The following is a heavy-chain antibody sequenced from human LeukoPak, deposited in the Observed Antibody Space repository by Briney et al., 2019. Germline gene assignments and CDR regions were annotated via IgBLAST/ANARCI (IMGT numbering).Heavy chain of an antibody. J-gene: IGHJ3*02. CDR2: SNPSGGST. CDR1: GYTFTSCY. D-gene: IGHD1-1*01. Sequence: ASVKVSCKASGYTFTSCYMHWVRQAPGQGLEWMGISNPSGGSTTYAQKFQGRVTMTRDTSTSTLNMELSSLRSEDTAVYYCARGLWHLDHQILDIWGQGTMVTVSP. V-gene: IGHV1-46*01. CDR3: ARGLWHLDHQILDI.